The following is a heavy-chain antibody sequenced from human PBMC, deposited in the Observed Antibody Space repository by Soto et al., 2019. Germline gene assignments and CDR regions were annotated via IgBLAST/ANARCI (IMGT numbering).Heavy chain of an antibody. CDR1: GYTFTVYY. Sequence: SVKVSCKASGYTFTVYYMHWVLQAPGQRLEWIGWIVVGSGNTNYAQKFQERVTITRDMSTSTAYMELSSLRSEDTAVYYCAAVVGATGAHYYYGMDGWGQGTTVTVSS. CDR3: AAVVGATGAHYYYGMDG. J-gene: IGHJ6*02. D-gene: IGHD1-26*01. CDR2: IVVGSGNT. V-gene: IGHV1-58*02.